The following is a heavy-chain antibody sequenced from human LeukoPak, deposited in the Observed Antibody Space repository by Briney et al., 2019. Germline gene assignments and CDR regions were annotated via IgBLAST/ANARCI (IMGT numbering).Heavy chain of an antibody. CDR2: IYHSGST. D-gene: IGHD2-21*02. CDR1: GYSISSGYY. J-gene: IGHJ4*02. V-gene: IGHV4-38-2*01. CDR3: ARRLKVTPFDY. Sequence: PSETLSLTCAVSGYSISSGYYWGWIRQPPGKGLEWIGSIYHSGSTYYNPSLKSRVTISVDTSKNQFSLKLSSVTAADTAVYYCARRLKVTPFDYWGQGTLVTVSS.